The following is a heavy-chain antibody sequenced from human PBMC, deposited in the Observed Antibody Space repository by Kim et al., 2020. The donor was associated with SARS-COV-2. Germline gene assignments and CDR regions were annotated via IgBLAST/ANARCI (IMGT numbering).Heavy chain of an antibody. Sequence: GGSLRLSCAASGFTFSSYAMSWVRQAPGKGLEWVSAISGSGGSTYYADSVKGRFTISRDNSKNTLYLQMNSLRAEDTAVYYCARGFGDPSPPLQPYYFDYWGQGTLVTVSS. CDR1: GFTFSSYA. CDR2: ISGSGGST. CDR3: ARGFGDPSPPLQPYYFDY. D-gene: IGHD3-10*01. J-gene: IGHJ4*02. V-gene: IGHV3-23*01.